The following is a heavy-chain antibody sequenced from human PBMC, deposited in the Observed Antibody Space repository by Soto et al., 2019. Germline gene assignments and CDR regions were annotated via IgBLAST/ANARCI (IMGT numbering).Heavy chain of an antibody. CDR1: GYSFTSYC. V-gene: IGHV5-51*01. D-gene: IGHD4-17*01. J-gene: IGHJ4*02. Sequence: GESLKISCDGSGYSFTSYCIGLVLQMPGKGLEWMGIIYPGDSDTRYSPSFQGQVTISADKSISTAYLQWSSLKASDTAMYYCARHDYGGNSGYGYWGQGTLVTVSS. CDR2: IYPGDSDT. CDR3: ARHDYGGNSGYGY.